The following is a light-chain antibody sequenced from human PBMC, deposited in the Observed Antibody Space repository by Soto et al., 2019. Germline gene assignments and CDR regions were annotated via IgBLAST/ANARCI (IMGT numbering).Light chain of an antibody. CDR2: RNN. J-gene: IGLJ1*01. CDR3: AAWDDSLSGYV. Sequence: VLSQTPAASGTPGHRVTISWQCSSSNIGSNYVYWYQQLPGTAPKLLIYRNNQRPSGVPDRFSGSKSGTSASLAISGLRSEDEADYYCAAWDDSLSGYVFGTGT. CDR1: SSNIGSNY. V-gene: IGLV1-47*01.